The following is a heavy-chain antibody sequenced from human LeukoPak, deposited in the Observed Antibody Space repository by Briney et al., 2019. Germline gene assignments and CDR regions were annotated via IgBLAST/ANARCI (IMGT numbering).Heavy chain of an antibody. CDR3: ARRKISYAFDI. J-gene: IGHJ3*02. Sequence: SETLSLTCAVYGGSFSGYYWSWIRQPPGKGQEWIGEINHSGSTNYNPSLKSRVTISVDTSKNQFSLKLSSVTAADTAVYYCARRKISYAFDIWGQGTMVTVSS. V-gene: IGHV4-34*01. D-gene: IGHD3-10*01. CDR2: INHSGST. CDR1: GGSFSGYY.